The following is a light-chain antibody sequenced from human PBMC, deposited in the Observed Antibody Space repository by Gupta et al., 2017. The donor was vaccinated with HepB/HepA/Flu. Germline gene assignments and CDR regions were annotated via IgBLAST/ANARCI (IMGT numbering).Light chain of an antibody. CDR1: QSVSSY. CDR2: DAS. CDR3: QQRINWPLT. V-gene: IGKV3-11*01. J-gene: IGKJ4*01. Sequence: EIVLTQSPATLSLSPGERATRYCRASQSVSSYLAWYQQRPGQAPRLLIYDASNRATGIPARFSGSGSGTDFTLTISSLEPEDFAVYYCQQRINWPLTFGGGTKVEIK.